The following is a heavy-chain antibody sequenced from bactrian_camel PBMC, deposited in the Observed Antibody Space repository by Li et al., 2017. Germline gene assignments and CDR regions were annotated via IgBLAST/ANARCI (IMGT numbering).Heavy chain of an antibody. D-gene: IGHD8*01. CDR3: ATGPESYSGDWTPLGIEFGY. J-gene: IGHJ6*01. CDR1: GFTFGSYA. V-gene: IGHV3S31*01. CDR2: IKFAGGSA. Sequence: DVQLVESGGGLVQPGGSLRLSCAASGFTFGSYAMSWVRQAPGKGLEWVSAIKFAGGSAYYADSVKGRFAVSRDNAKNTVFLQMNNLQSEDTAPYYCATGPESYSGDWTPLGIEFGYWGQGTQVTVS.